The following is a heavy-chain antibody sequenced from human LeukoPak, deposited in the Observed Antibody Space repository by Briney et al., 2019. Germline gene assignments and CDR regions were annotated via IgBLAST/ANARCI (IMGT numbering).Heavy chain of an antibody. V-gene: IGHV4-39*02. CDR3: ARDRDYGVFDN. Sequence: KPSETLSLTCTVSGDSISTSYYWAWIRQPPGKGLEWIGSIYYSGSTYYSPSLKSRVTISVDTSKNHFSLKVRSVTPADTAVYYCARDRDYGVFDNWGQGTLVTVSS. D-gene: IGHD4-17*01. CDR2: IYYSGST. J-gene: IGHJ4*02. CDR1: GDSISTSYY.